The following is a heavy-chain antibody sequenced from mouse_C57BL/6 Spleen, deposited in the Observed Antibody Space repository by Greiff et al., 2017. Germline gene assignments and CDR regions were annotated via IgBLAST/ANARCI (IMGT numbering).Heavy chain of an antibody. D-gene: IGHD1-1*01. V-gene: IGHV1-18*01. Sequence: EVQLQQSGPELVKPGASVKIPCKASGYTFTDSNMDWVQQSHGKSLEWIGDINPNNGGTIYNQKFKGKATLTVDKSSSTAYMALRSLTSEDTAVYYCARWGYYYGSSYPHWYFDVWGTGTTVTVSS. CDR3: ARWGYYYGSSYPHWYFDV. CDR1: GYTFTDSN. J-gene: IGHJ1*03. CDR2: INPNNGGT.